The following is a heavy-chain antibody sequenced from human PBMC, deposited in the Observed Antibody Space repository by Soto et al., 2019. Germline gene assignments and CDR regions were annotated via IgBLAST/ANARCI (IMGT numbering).Heavy chain of an antibody. CDR2: IIPIFGTA. CDR1: S. V-gene: IGHV1-69*01. CDR3: ARASSSGWSDFDY. D-gene: IGHD6-19*01. J-gene: IGHJ4*02. Sequence: SISSVRQDPGQGLEWMGGIIPIFGTANYAQKFQGRVTITADESTSTAYMELSSLRSEDTAVYYCARASSSGWSDFDYWGQGTLVTVSS.